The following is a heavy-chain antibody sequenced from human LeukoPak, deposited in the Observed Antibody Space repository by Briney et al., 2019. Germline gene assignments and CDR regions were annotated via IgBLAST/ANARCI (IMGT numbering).Heavy chain of an antibody. J-gene: IGHJ4*02. Sequence: GGSLRLSCAASGFTFSTYAMNWVRQAPGKGLEWVGRIKSKADGETIDYAAPVKGRFTFSRDDSKNMLYLQMNSLKSEDTAVYYCSTLTSRGLSDSWGQGTLVTVSS. CDR3: STLTSRGLSDS. D-gene: IGHD1-20*01. CDR2: IKSKADGETI. V-gene: IGHV3-15*07. CDR1: GFTFSTYA.